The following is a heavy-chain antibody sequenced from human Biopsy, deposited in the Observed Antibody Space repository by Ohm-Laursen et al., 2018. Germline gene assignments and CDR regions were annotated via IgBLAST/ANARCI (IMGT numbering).Heavy chain of an antibody. Sequence: TLSLTCTVSGASMTGYFWTWVRQPAGKGLEWIGHIYTIGDTTYNPSLESRVTMSLDTSENQFSLKTTSLTAADTAVYFCAREDEGLLRALDLWGQGTMVTVSS. V-gene: IGHV4-4*07. J-gene: IGHJ3*01. CDR3: AREDEGLLRALDL. CDR2: IYTIGDT. CDR1: GASMTGYF. D-gene: IGHD3-3*01.